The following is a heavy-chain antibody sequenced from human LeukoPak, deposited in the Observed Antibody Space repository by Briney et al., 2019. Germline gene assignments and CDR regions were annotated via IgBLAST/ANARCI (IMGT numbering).Heavy chain of an antibody. CDR2: IIPIFGIA. D-gene: IGHD1-26*01. J-gene: IGHJ3*02. Sequence: SVKVSCKASGGTFSSYAISWVRQAPGQGLEWMGRIIPIFGIANYAQKFQGRVTITADKSTSTAYMELSSLRSEDTAVYYCARVLDGKDAFDIWGPGTIATVSS. V-gene: IGHV1-69*04. CDR3: ARVLDGKDAFDI. CDR1: GGTFSSYA.